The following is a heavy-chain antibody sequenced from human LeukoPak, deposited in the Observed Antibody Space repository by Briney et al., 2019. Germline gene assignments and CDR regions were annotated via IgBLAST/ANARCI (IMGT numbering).Heavy chain of an antibody. CDR1: GFTYSHYG. D-gene: IGHD4-11*01. Sequence: GGSLRLSCAASGFTYSHYGMHWVRQAPGKGLEWVAVIWSDATEKYYGGAVKGRFTISRDNSRNTLYLQMNSLRVEDTAVYYCAKDAQRGFDYSNSLEYWGQGTLVTVSS. CDR2: IWSDATEK. CDR3: AKDAQRGFDYSNSLEY. V-gene: IGHV3-33*06. J-gene: IGHJ4*02.